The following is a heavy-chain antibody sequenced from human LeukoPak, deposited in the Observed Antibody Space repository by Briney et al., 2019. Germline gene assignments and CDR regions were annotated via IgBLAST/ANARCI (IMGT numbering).Heavy chain of an antibody. CDR1: GFTFSSYS. J-gene: IGHJ6*03. D-gene: IGHD2-21*02. CDR2: ISSSGSRI. V-gene: IGHV3-48*04. Sequence: PGGSLRLSCEVSGFTFSSYSLNWVRQAPGKGLEWVSYISSSGSRIYYADSVKGRFTISRDNAKNPLYLQMNSLRAEDTAVYYCARDLRCGGDCPRASNSYYYMDVWGKGTTVTVSS. CDR3: ARDLRCGGDCPRASNSYYYMDV.